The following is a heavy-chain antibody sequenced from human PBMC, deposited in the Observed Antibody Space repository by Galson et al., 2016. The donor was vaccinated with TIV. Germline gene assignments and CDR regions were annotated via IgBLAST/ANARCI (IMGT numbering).Heavy chain of an antibody. CDR3: ARRTDGHLYDYYGMDV. V-gene: IGHV1-69*13. CDR1: GGIFSGYA. D-gene: IGHD5-24*01. J-gene: IGHJ6*02. CDR2: IISIFRTA. Sequence: SVKVSCKASGGIFSGYAINWVRQAPGQGLEWMGRIISIFRTANYAEKFQGRVTITADDSTNTVHMEWSSLKSEDTAVYYCARRTDGHLYDYYGMDVWGQGTTVIVSS.